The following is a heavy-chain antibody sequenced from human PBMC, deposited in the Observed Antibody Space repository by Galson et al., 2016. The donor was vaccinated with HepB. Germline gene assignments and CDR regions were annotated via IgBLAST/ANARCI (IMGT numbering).Heavy chain of an antibody. CDR3: ARTSDLDF. D-gene: IGHD2-2*01. V-gene: IGHV4-39*07. CDR1: GGSISSGYY. CDR2: IYYSGTA. Sequence: SETLSLTCTVSGGSISSGYYWGWIRQPPGKGREWIGHIYYSGTATYNPSLKSRVSISVDTSNDQFSLKLNSVTAADTAVYYCARTSDLDFWGQGTLVTISS. J-gene: IGHJ4*02.